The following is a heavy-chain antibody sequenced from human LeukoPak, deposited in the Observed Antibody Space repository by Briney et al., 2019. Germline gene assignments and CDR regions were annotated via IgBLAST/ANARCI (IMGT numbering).Heavy chain of an antibody. CDR2: IIPIFGTA. CDR1: GGTFSSYA. CDR3: AREEDTIFGVVRKFDP. Sequence: SVKVSCKASGGTFSSYAISWVRQAPGQGLEWMGGIIPIFGTANYAQKFQGRVTITADESTSTAYMELSSLRSEDTAVYYCAREEDTIFGVVRKFDPWGQGTLVTVSS. J-gene: IGHJ5*02. V-gene: IGHV1-69*13. D-gene: IGHD3-3*01.